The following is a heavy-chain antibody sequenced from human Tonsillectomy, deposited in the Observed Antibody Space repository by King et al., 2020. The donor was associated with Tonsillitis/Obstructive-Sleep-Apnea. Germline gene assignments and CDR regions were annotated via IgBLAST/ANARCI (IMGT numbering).Heavy chain of an antibody. D-gene: IGHD2-2*01. CDR1: GYTFTSYG. J-gene: IGHJ5*02. CDR3: AREYCSSTSCSFDP. V-gene: IGHV1-18*01. Sequence: QLVQSGAEVKKPGASVKVSCKASGYTFTSYGMSWVRQAPGQGLELMGWISAYNGNTNYAQKLQGRVTMTTDTSTSTAYMELRSLRSDDTAVYYCAREYCSSTSCSFDPWGQGTLVTVSS. CDR2: ISAYNGNT.